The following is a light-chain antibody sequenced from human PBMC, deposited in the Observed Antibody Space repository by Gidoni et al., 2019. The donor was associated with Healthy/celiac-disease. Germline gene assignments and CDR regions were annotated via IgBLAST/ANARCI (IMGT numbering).Light chain of an antibody. CDR2: DVS. CDR1: SSDVGGYNY. CDR3: SSYTSSSTLV. V-gene: IGLV2-14*03. J-gene: IGLJ2*01. Sequence: QSALTPPASVSGSPGQSITIACTGTSSDVGGYNYVSWYQQHPVKAPKLMIYDVSNRPSGVSKRFSGSKSGNTASLTISGLQAEDEADYYCSSYTSSSTLVFGGGTKLTVL.